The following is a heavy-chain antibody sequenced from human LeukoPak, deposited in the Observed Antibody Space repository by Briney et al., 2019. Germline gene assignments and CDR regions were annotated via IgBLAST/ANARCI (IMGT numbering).Heavy chain of an antibody. Sequence: GGSLRLSCAASGFTFSSYWMNWVRQAPGKGLEWVANIKQDGSEKYYVDSVKGRFTISRDNAKNSLYLQMNSLRAEDTAVYYCARPKSQWLAAGPFDSWGQGTRVSVSS. J-gene: IGHJ4*02. D-gene: IGHD6-19*01. CDR3: ARPKSQWLAAGPFDS. V-gene: IGHV3-7*01. CDR1: GFTFSSYW. CDR2: IKQDGSEK.